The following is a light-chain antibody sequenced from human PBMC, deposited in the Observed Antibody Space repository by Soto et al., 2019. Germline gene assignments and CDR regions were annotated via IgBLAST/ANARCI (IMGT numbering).Light chain of an antibody. V-gene: IGKV1-5*03. CDR3: QQYNSYPLT. CDR2: KAS. CDR1: QSISSW. Sequence: DIQMTQSPSTLSASVGDRVTITCRASQSISSWLAWYQQKPGKAPKLLIYKASSLESGVPSRFSGSGSGTEFTLNISSLQPDDFETYYCQQYNSYPLTFGPGTKVDIK. J-gene: IGKJ3*01.